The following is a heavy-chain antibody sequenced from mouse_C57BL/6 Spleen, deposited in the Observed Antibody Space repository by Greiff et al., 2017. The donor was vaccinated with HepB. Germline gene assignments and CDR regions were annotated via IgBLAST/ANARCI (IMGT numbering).Heavy chain of an antibody. D-gene: IGHD1-1*01. V-gene: IGHV1-82*01. Sequence: QVQLQQSGPELVKPGASVKISCKASGYAFSSSWMNWVKQRPGKGLEWIGRIYPGDGDTNYNGKFKGKATLTADKSSSTAYMQLSSLTSEDSAVYFCARSSIYYYGSFDYWGQGTTLTVSS. CDR2: IYPGDGDT. CDR1: GYAFSSSW. CDR3: ARSSIYYYGSFDY. J-gene: IGHJ2*01.